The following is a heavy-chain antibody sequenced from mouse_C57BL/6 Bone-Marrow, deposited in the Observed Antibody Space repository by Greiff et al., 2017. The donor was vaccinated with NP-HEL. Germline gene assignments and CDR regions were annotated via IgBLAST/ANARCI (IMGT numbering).Heavy chain of an antibody. D-gene: IGHD2-3*01. V-gene: IGHV5-17*01. J-gene: IGHJ4*01. CDR2: ISSGSSTI. Sequence: EVKLVESGGGLVKPGGSLKLSCAASGFTFSDYGMHWVRQAPEKGLEWVAYISSGSSTIYYADTVKGRFTISRDNAKKTLFLQMASLRSEDTAMYYCARPGDGYYGSAMDYWGQGTSVTVSS. CDR1: GFTFSDYG. CDR3: ARPGDGYYGSAMDY.